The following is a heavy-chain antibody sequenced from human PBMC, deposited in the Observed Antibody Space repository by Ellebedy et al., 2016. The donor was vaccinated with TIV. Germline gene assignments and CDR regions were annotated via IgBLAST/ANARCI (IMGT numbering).Heavy chain of an antibody. Sequence: GESLKISCAASGFTVSSNYMSWVRQAPGKGLEWVSGISGSGGSTYYADSVKGRFTISRDNSKNTLYLQMNSLRAEDTAVYYCAKDHRGSSGFLTYFDYWGQGTVVTVSS. CDR3: AKDHRGSSGFLTYFDY. D-gene: IGHD6-6*01. CDR1: GFTVSSNY. J-gene: IGHJ4*02. V-gene: IGHV3-23*01. CDR2: ISGSGGST.